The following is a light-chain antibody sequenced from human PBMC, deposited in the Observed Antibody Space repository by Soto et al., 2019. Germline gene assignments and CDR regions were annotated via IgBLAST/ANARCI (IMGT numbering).Light chain of an antibody. Sequence: ESVLTQSPATLSLSPGERATLSCRASQSVSSYLAWYQQKPGQAPRLLIYDASNRATGIPARFSGSGSGTDFTLTISSLEHEDFAVYYCQQRSNWPITFGPGTRLEIK. CDR2: DAS. J-gene: IGKJ5*01. V-gene: IGKV3-11*01. CDR1: QSVSSY. CDR3: QQRSNWPIT.